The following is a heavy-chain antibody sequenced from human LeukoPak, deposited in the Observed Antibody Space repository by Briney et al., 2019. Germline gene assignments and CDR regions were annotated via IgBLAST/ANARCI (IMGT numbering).Heavy chain of an antibody. Sequence: SETLSLTCTVSGGSISSYYWSWIWQPAGKGLEWIGRIYTSGSTNYNPSLKSRVTMSVDTSKNQFSLKLSSVTAADTAVYYCAREKGLSTVTYDKAFDIWGQGTMVTVSS. CDR2: IYTSGST. CDR1: GGSISSYY. J-gene: IGHJ3*02. V-gene: IGHV4-4*07. D-gene: IGHD4-17*01. CDR3: AREKGLSTVTYDKAFDI.